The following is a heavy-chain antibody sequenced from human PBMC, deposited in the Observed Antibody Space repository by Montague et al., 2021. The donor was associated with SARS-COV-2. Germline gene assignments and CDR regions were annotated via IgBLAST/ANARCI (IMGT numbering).Heavy chain of an antibody. CDR2: IYNAGTT. J-gene: IGHJ4*02. Sequence: SLRLSCAASGFSASYNYMNWVRQAPGKGLEWVSVIYNAGTTDYADSVRGRFTISKDNSKNTVYLQMNSLRDEDTAVYYCASNYCTAGSCYFDYWGQGTLVTVSS. CDR1: GFSASYNY. CDR3: ASNYCTAGSCYFDY. D-gene: IGHD2-15*01. V-gene: IGHV3-53*01.